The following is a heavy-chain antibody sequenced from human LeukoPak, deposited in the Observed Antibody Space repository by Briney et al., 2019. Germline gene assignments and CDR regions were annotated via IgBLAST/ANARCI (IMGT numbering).Heavy chain of an antibody. CDR1: GYSFTSYW. D-gene: IGHD1-20*01. J-gene: IGHJ4*02. V-gene: IGHV5-51*01. CDR2: IYPGDSDT. CDR3: ASPSGITGTGYHY. Sequence: GESLKISCKDSGYSFTSYWIGWVRQMPGKGLECMGIIYPGDSDTRYSPSFQGQVTISADKSISTAYLQWSSLKASDTAMYYCASPSGITGTGYHYWGQGTLVTVSS.